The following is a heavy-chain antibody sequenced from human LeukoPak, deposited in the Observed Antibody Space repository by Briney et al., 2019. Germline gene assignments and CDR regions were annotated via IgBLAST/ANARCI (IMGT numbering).Heavy chain of an antibody. J-gene: IGHJ4*02. CDR1: GFTFSSYA. CDR3: AKDVLLWSGELFGFDY. CDR2: ISGSGGST. V-gene: IGHV3-23*01. D-gene: IGHD3-10*01. Sequence: GGSLRLSCAASGFTFSSYAMSWVRQAPGKGLEWVSAISGSGGSTYYADSVKGRFTISRDNSKNTLYLQMNSLRAEDTAVYYCAKDVLLWSGELFGFDYWGQGTLVTVSS.